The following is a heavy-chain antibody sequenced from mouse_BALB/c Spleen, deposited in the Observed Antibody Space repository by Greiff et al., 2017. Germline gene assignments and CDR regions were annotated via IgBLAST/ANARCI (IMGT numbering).Heavy chain of an antibody. V-gene: IGHV5-6-3*01. CDR2: INSNGGST. J-gene: IGHJ1*01. D-gene: IGHD2-1*01. Sequence: DVMLVESGGGLVQPGGSLKLSCAASGFTFSSYGMSWVRQTPDKRLELVATINSNGGSTYYPDSVKGRFTISRDNAKNTLYLQMSSLKSEDTAMYYCARDIGNLYFDVWGAGTTVTVSS. CDR1: GFTFSSYG. CDR3: ARDIGNLYFDV.